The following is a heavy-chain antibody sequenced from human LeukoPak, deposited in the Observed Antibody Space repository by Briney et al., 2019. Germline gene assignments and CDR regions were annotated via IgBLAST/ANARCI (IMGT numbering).Heavy chain of an antibody. V-gene: IGHV7-4-1*02. CDR1: GYTFGDFY. CDR3: ARAAYCSDSTCYSRD. Sequence: ASVKVSCKASGYTFGDFYIHWMRQAPGQGLEWMGWINTNTGNPSYAQGFTGRFVFSLDTSVSTAYLEISSLKAEDTAVYYCARAAYCSDSTCYSRDWGQGTLATVSS. J-gene: IGHJ4*02. CDR2: INTNTGNP. D-gene: IGHD2-15*01.